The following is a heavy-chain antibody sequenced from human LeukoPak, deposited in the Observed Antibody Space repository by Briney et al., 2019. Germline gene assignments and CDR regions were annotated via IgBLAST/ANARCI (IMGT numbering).Heavy chain of an antibody. Sequence: GGSLRLSCAASGFTFSSYAMSWVRQAPGKGLEWVSAISGSGGSTYYADSVKGRFTISRDNSKNTLYLQMNSLRAEDTAVYYCAKGHGYCSGGSGYSDYWGQGTLVTVSS. CDR3: AKGHGYCSGGSGYSDY. CDR1: GFTFSSYA. J-gene: IGHJ4*02. D-gene: IGHD2-15*01. CDR2: ISGSGGST. V-gene: IGHV3-23*01.